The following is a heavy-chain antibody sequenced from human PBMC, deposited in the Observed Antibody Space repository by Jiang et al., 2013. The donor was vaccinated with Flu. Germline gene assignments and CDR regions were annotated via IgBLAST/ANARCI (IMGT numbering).Heavy chain of an antibody. CDR3: ARSLAVRLVIPAY. V-gene: IGHV1-8*01. CDR1: GYTFTSYD. Sequence: SGYTFTSYDINWVRQATGQGLEWMGWMNPNSGNTGYAQKFQGRVTMTRNTSISTAYMELSSLRSEDTAVYYCARSLAVRLVIPAYWGQGTLVTVSS. D-gene: IGHD3-9*01. J-gene: IGHJ4*02. CDR2: MNPNSGNT.